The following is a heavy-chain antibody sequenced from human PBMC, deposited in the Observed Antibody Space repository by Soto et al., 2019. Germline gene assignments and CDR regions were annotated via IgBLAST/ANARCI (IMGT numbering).Heavy chain of an antibody. CDR3: ARVFDAAEVDY. CDR1: GDSVTSHY. Sequence: SETLSLTCSFSGDSVTSHYLTWIRQSPEKGLEWIGYMHYTGFSHYNPSLKSRLTISVDTSKNQFSLKLSSVTAADTAVYYCARVFDAAEVDYWGQGTLVTVSS. V-gene: IGHV4-59*02. J-gene: IGHJ4*02. D-gene: IGHD6-13*01. CDR2: MHYTGFS.